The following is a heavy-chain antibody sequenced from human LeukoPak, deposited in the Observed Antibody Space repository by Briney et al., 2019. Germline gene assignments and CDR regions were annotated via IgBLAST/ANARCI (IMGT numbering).Heavy chain of an antibody. CDR1: GFTFSSYT. J-gene: IGHJ4*02. D-gene: IGHD3-10*01. Sequence: GGSLRLSCAASGFTFSSYTMHWVRQAPGKGLEYVSAISSDGGSTYYANSVKGRFTISRDNSKNTLYLHMGSLRPEDMAVYYCARMRHGRSGDYWGQGTLVTVSS. V-gene: IGHV3-64*01. CDR2: ISSDGGST. CDR3: ARMRHGRSGDY.